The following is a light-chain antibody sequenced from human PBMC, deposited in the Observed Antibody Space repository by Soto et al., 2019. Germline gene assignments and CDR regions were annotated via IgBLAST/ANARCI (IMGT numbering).Light chain of an antibody. CDR1: QSINSAY. J-gene: IGKJ2*01. CDR3: QHYGSSPPYT. V-gene: IGKV3-20*01. Sequence: EIVLTQSPGTLSLSPGEGATLSCRTSQSINSAYLAWYQQKPGQAPRLLIYGASNRAAGIPDRFGGGGSGTDFTLTLSRLEPEDFAVYFCQHYGSSPPYTFGQGPKLEIK. CDR2: GAS.